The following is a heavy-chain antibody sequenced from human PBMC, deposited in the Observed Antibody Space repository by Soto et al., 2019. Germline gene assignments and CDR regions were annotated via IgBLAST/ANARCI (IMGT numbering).Heavy chain of an antibody. D-gene: IGHD3-10*01. V-gene: IGHV3-7*04. J-gene: IGHJ4*02. CDR1: GFAFSTYW. Sequence: EVQLVESGGGLVQPGGSLRLSCVTSGFAFSTYWMNWVRQVPGIGLEWVANIKQDGSEIHYVDSVRGRFTISRDNAKNSLHLQMNSLRAEDTAVYYCVRSSGWTGDYWGQGILVTVSS. CDR3: VRSSGWTGDY. CDR2: IKQDGSEI.